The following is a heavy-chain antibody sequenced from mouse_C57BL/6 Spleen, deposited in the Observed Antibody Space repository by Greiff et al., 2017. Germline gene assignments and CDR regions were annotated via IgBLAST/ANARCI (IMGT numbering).Heavy chain of an antibody. J-gene: IGHJ1*03. CDR1: GYTFTSYW. V-gene: IGHV1-64*01. CDR3: ANYYYGSSYWYFDV. D-gene: IGHD1-1*01. CDR2: IHPNSGST. Sequence: QVQLQQPGAELVKPGASVKLSCKASGYTFTSYWMHWVKQRPGQGLEWIGMIHPNSGSTNYNEKFKSKATLTVDKSSSTAYMQLSSLTSEDSAVXYCANYYYGSSYWYFDVWGTGTTVTVSS.